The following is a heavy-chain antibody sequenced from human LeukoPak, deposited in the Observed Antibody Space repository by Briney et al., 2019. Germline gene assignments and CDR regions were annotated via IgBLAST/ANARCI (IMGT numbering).Heavy chain of an antibody. CDR1: GGSFSGYY. J-gene: IGHJ4*02. D-gene: IGHD2-15*01. CDR2: INHSGST. V-gene: IGHV4-34*01. Sequence: SETLSLTCAVYGGSFSGYYWSWIRQPPGKGLEWIGEINHSGSTNYNPSLKSRVTISVDTSKNQFSLKLSSVTAADTAVYYCARDRYCSGGSCNTFDYWGQGTLVTVSS. CDR3: ARDRYCSGGSCNTFDY.